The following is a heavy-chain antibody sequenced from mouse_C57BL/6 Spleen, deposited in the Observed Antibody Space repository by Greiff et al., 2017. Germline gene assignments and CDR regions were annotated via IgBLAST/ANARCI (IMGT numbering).Heavy chain of an antibody. CDR3: ARSIYYYGSSYFDV. Sequence: EVQRVESGGGLVKPGGSLKLSCAASGFTFSDYGMHWVRQAPEKGLEWVAYISSGSSTIYYADTVKGRFTISRDNAKNTLFLQMTSLRSEDTAMYYCARSIYYYGSSYFDVWGTGTTVTVSS. D-gene: IGHD1-1*01. CDR1: GFTFSDYG. V-gene: IGHV5-17*01. J-gene: IGHJ1*03. CDR2: ISSGSSTI.